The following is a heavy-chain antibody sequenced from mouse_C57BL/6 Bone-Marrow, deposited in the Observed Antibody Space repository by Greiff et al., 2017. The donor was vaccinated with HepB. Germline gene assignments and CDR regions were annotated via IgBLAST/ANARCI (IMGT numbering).Heavy chain of an antibody. D-gene: IGHD1-1*01. CDR3: ARRDYYGSSYDAMAY. V-gene: IGHV1-55*01. CDR1: GYTFTSYW. Sequence: QVQLKQPGAELVKPGASVKMSCKASGYTFTSYWITWVKQRPGQGLEWIGDIYPGSGSTNYNEKFKSKATLTVDTSSSTAYMQLSSLTSADSAVYYCARRDYYGSSYDAMAYWGQGTSVTVSS. J-gene: IGHJ4*01. CDR2: IYPGSGST.